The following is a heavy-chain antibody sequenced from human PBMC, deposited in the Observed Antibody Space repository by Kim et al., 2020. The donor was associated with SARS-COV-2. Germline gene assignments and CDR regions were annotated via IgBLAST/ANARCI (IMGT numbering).Heavy chain of an antibody. V-gene: IGHV3-23*01. Sequence: GGSLRLSCAASGFSFSSYGMTWVRQAPGKGLEWVSTISDSGATTDHAASVQGRFTISRDNSKNTLYLQMNNLRSDDTAVYYCARFKWELKKQWPQAGYHYCGMDVWGQGTTVTVSS. CDR1: GFSFSSYG. D-gene: IGHD1-26*01. J-gene: IGHJ6*02. CDR2: ISDSGATT. CDR3: ARFKWELKKQWPQAGYHYCGMDV.